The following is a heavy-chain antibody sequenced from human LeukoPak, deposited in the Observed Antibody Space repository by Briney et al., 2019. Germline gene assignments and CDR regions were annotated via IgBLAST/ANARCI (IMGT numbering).Heavy chain of an antibody. CDR3: VKVRGVGYYDFWSGYSTGPFDY. D-gene: IGHD3-3*01. J-gene: IGHJ4*02. CDR1: GFTFSSYA. Sequence: GGSLRLSCAASGFTFSSYAMSWVRQAPGKGLEWVSAISGSGGSTYYADSVKGRFTISRDNSKNTLYLQMNSLRAEDTAVYYCVKVRGVGYYDFWSGYSTGPFDYWGQGTLVTVSS. CDR2: ISGSGGST. V-gene: IGHV3-23*01.